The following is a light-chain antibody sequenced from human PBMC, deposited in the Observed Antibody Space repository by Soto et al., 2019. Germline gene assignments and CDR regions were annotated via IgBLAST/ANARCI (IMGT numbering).Light chain of an antibody. CDR2: EVS. CDR3: SSYTSSSLYV. Sequence: QSALTQPASVSGSPGQSITISCTGTSSDVGGYNYVSWYQQHPGKAPKVIIFEVSNRPSGVSSRFSGSKSDNTASLTISGLQSEDEADYYCSSYTSSSLYVFGTGTKLTVL. V-gene: IGLV2-14*01. J-gene: IGLJ1*01. CDR1: SSDVGGYNY.